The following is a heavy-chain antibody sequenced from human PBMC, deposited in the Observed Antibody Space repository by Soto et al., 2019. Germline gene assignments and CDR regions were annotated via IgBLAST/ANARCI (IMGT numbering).Heavy chain of an antibody. D-gene: IGHD3-10*01. V-gene: IGHV4-34*01. J-gene: IGHJ6*02. Sequence: SETLSLTCAVYGGSFSGYYWSWIRQPPGKGLEWIGEINHSGSTNYNPSLKSRVTISVDTSKNQFSLKLSSVTAADTAVYYCARDNLFYYGSGSYADYYYYGMDVWGQGTTVTVSS. CDR1: GGSFSGYY. CDR3: ARDNLFYYGSGSYADYYYYGMDV. CDR2: INHSGST.